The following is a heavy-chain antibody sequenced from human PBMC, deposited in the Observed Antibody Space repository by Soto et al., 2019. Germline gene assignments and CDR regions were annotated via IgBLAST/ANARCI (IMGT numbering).Heavy chain of an antibody. CDR2: ISGSGCST. CDR1: GFTFSSYA. CDR3: AKDRVPLRYLKGWFDP. J-gene: IGHJ5*02. V-gene: IGHV3-23*01. D-gene: IGHD3-9*01. Sequence: EVQLLESGGGLVQPGGSLRLSCAASGFTFSSYAMSWVRQAPGKGLEWVSAISGSGCSTYYADSVKGRFTITRDNSKNTLNLQMNSLRAEDTAVYYWAKDRVPLRYLKGWFDPWCQGTLVTVSS.